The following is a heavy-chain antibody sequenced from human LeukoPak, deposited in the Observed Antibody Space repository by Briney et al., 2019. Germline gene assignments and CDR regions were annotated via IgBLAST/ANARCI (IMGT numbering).Heavy chain of an antibody. J-gene: IGHJ4*02. V-gene: IGHV4-34*01. CDR1: GGSFSGYY. CDR2: IKHSGST. D-gene: IGHD3-22*01. Sequence: PSETLSLTCAVYGGSFSGYYWSWIRQPPGQGLEWIGEIKHSGSTHYNPSLNSRVTISVDTSKNQFSLKLSSVAAADTAVYCCARRHSGYYLFDYWGQGTLVTVSS. CDR3: ARRHSGYYLFDY.